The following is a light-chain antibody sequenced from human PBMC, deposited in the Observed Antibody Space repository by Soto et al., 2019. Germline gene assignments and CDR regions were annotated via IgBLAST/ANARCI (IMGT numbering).Light chain of an antibody. CDR3: LQRNSWPLT. V-gene: IGKV3D-20*02. CDR1: QSLSSIN. CDR2: GTS. Sequence: EIVLTQSPATLSLSPGERATLSCRARQSLSSINLAWFQQNPGQAPRLLIYGTSIRATGIPDRFSGSGSGTDFTLTISSLELEDFAFYDCLQRNSWPLTFGGGTKVEVK. J-gene: IGKJ4*01.